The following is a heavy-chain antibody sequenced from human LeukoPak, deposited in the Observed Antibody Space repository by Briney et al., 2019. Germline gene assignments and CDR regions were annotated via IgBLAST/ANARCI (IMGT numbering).Heavy chain of an antibody. Sequence: ASVKVSCKASGYTFTGYYMHWVRQAPGQGLEWMGRINPNSGGTNYAQKFQGRVTMTRDTSISTAYMELSRLRSDDTAVYYCARGLGAKTGWWFDPWGQGTLVTVSS. CDR2: INPNSGGT. CDR1: GYTFTGYY. J-gene: IGHJ5*02. V-gene: IGHV1-2*06. D-gene: IGHD1-26*01. CDR3: ARGLGAKTGWWFDP.